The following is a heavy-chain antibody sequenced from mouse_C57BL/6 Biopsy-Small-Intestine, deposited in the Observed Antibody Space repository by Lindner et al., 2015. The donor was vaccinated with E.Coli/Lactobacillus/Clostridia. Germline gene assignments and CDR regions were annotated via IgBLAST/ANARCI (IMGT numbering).Heavy chain of an antibody. CDR3: ARGAYDGYPDY. CDR2: INPSTGGT. V-gene: IGHV1-42*01. D-gene: IGHD2-3*01. Sequence: VQLQESGPELVKPGASVKISCKASGYSFTGYYMNWVKQSPEKSLEWIGEINPSTGGTTYNQKFKAKATLTVDKSSSTAYMQLKSLTSEDSAVYFCARGAYDGYPDYWGQGTTLTVSS. J-gene: IGHJ2*01. CDR1: GYSFTGYY.